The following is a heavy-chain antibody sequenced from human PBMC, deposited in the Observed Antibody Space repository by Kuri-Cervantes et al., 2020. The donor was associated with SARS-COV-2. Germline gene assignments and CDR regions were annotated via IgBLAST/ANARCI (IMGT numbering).Heavy chain of an antibody. D-gene: IGHD3-22*01. Sequence: ESLKISCAVYGGSFSGYYWSWIRQPPGKGLEWIGEINHSGSTNYNPSLKSRVTISVDTSKNQFSLKLSSVTAADTAVYYCARATYYYDSSGYYSDYWGQGTPVTVSS. CDR1: GGSFSGYY. J-gene: IGHJ4*02. CDR2: INHSGST. V-gene: IGHV4-34*01. CDR3: ARATYYYDSSGYYSDY.